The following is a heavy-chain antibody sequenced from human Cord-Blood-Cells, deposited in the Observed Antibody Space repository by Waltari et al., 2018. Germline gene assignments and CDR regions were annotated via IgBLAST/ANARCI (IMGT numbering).Heavy chain of an antibody. Sequence: VQLQESAPGLVTPSGTLSLTCTASGCSLSTHNWPWLGPPPAKGLDGVGYIYYSGSTNYNPSLKSRVTISVDTSKNQFSLKLSSVTAADTAVYYCARGGAPIVVVPAAPSYYYYGMDVWGQGTTVTVSS. CDR2: IYYSGST. D-gene: IGHD2-2*01. CDR1: GCSLSTHN. J-gene: IGHJ6*02. V-gene: IGHV4-59*11. CDR3: ARGGAPIVVVPAAPSYYYYGMDV.